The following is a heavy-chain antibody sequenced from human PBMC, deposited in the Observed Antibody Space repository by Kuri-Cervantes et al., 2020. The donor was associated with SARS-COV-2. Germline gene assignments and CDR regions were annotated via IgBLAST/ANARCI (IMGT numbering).Heavy chain of an antibody. CDR3: VRDGDHWNFDY. CDR2: INPDGSYT. V-gene: IGHV3-74*01. Sequence: LTCPAYGFTFSGHWIHWVRQAPGKGLVWVSRINPDGSYTNNADSVKCLFTLSRDNDKNMLFLQMNSLRADDTAVYYCVRDGDHWNFDYWGQGTLVTVSS. D-gene: IGHD1-1*01. CDR1: GFTFSGHW. J-gene: IGHJ4*02.